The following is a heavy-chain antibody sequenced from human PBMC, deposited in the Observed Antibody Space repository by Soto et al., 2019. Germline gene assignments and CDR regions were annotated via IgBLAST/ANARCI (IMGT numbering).Heavy chain of an antibody. CDR2: ISSSGSTI. D-gene: IGHD6-13*01. V-gene: IGHV3-11*01. Sequence: QVQLVESGGGLVKPGGSLRLSCAASGFTFSDYYMSWIRQAPGKGLEWVSYISSSGSTIYYADSGKGRFTISRDNAKNSPYLQMNSLRAEDTAVYYCARDAGGSSWYSVIGVDYSGMDVWGQGTTVTVSS. CDR3: ARDAGGSSWYSVIGVDYSGMDV. CDR1: GFTFSDYY. J-gene: IGHJ6*02.